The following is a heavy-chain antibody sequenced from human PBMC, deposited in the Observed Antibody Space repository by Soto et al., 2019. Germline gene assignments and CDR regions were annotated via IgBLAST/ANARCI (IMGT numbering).Heavy chain of an antibody. D-gene: IGHD6-13*01. V-gene: IGHV3-23*01. CDR2: ISGSGGST. CDR3: AKDQSSSSWYYFDY. CDR1: GFTFSSYA. Sequence: EVQLLESGGGLVQPGGSLRLSCAASGFTFSSYAMSWVRQAPGKGLEWVSAISGSGGSTYYADSVKGRFTISRDNSKNTVSLQMNSLRAEDTAVYYCAKDQSSSSWYYFDYWGQGTLVTVSS. J-gene: IGHJ4*02.